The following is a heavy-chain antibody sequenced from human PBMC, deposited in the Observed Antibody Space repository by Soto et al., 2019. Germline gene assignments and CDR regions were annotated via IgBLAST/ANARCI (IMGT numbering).Heavy chain of an antibody. CDR1: GGTFSSYA. D-gene: IGHD3-16*02. V-gene: IGHV1-69*01. J-gene: IGHJ4*02. Sequence: QVQLVQSGAEVKKPGSSVKVSCKASGGTFSSYAISWVRQAPGQVLEWMGGIIPIFGTAKYAQKFQGRVTSTAYESTSTAYMGLSSLRSEDTAVYYCAFGGVIDTYYFDYWGQGTLVTVSS. CDR2: IIPIFGTA. CDR3: AFGGVIDTYYFDY.